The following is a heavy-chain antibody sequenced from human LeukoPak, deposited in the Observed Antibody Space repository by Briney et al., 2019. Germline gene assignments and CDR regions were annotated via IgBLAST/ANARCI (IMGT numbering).Heavy chain of an antibody. CDR2: IYTSGST. CDR1: GGSISSGSYY. Sequence: SETLSLTCTVSGGSISSGSYYRSWIRQPAGKGLEWIGRIYTSGSTNYNPSLKSRVTISVDTSKNQFSLKLSSVTAADTAVYYCARVGLGYCSSTSCFDAFDIWGQGTMVTVSS. CDR3: ARVGLGYCSSTSCFDAFDI. J-gene: IGHJ3*02. D-gene: IGHD2-2*01. V-gene: IGHV4-61*02.